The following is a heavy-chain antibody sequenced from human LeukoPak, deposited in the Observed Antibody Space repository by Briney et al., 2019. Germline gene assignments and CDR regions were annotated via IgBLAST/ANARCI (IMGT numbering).Heavy chain of an antibody. V-gene: IGHV4-34*01. CDR2: INHSGST. CDR1: GGSFSGYY. Sequence: SETLSLTCAVYGGSFSGYYWSWIRQPPGKGLEWIGEINHSGSTNYNPSLKSRVTISVDTSKNQFSLKLSSVTAADTSVYYCARITYQDIVVVPAAIAPYYYYYYMDVWGKGTTVTVSS. D-gene: IGHD2-2*02. J-gene: IGHJ6*03. CDR3: ARITYQDIVVVPAAIAPYYYYYYMDV.